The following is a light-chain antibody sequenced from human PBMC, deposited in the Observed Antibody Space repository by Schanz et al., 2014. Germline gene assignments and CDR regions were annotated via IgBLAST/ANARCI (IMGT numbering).Light chain of an antibody. CDR2: GAS. Sequence: EIVLTQSPGTLSLSPGERVTLSCRASQSVSSTYLAWYQQKPGQAPRLLIYGASARPTAIPGRFSGSGSGTDFTLTISSLEPEDFAVYYCQQYYSTPYTFGQGTKLEIK. CDR1: QSVSSTY. J-gene: IGKJ2*01. CDR3: QQYYSTPYT. V-gene: IGKV3-20*01.